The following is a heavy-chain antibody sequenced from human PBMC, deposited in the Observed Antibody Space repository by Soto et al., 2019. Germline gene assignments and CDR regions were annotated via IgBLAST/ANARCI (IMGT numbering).Heavy chain of an antibody. D-gene: IGHD2-2*01. V-gene: IGHV5-51*01. CDR1: GYSFTNFW. Sequence: PGESLKISCKGSGYSFTNFWIGWVRQMPGKGLEWMGIIYPGDSDTRYSPSLKGQVTISADNSINTGYLQWRSLKASDSAMYYCARQSSYSTSSFDPWGQGTLVTVSS. CDR3: ARQSSYSTSSFDP. CDR2: IYPGDSDT. J-gene: IGHJ5*02.